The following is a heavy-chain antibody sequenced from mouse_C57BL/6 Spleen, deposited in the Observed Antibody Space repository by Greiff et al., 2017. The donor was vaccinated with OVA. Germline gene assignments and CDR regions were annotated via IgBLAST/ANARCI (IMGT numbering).Heavy chain of an antibody. CDR1: GYTFTSYW. CDR3: ARSWDQYFDV. D-gene: IGHD4-1*01. CDR2: IYPGSGST. Sequence: QVQLQQPGAELVKPGASVKMSCKASGYTFTSYWITWVKQRPGQGLEWIGDIYPGSGSTNYNEKLKSKATLTVDTSSSTASMQLSSLTSEDSAVFYCARSWDQYFDVWGTGTTVTVSS. J-gene: IGHJ1*03. V-gene: IGHV1-55*01.